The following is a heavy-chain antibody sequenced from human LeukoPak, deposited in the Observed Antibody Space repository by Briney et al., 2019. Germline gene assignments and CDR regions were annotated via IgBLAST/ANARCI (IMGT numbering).Heavy chain of an antibody. CDR2: ISSSGDYI. D-gene: IGHD6-13*01. CDR3: ARGPWLSNSWYSY. CDR1: GFTFITYN. Sequence: GGSLRLSCAASGFTFITYNMNWVRQAPGKGLEWVSSISSSGDYIYYTDSVKGRFTISRDNAKNSLYLQMNSLRAEDTAVYYCARGPWLSNSWYSYWGQGTLVTVSS. V-gene: IGHV3-21*01. J-gene: IGHJ4*02.